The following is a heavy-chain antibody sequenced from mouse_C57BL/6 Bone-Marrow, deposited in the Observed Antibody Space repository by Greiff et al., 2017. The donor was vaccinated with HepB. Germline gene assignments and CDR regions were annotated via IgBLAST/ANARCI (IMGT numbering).Heavy chain of an antibody. Sequence: QVQLQQSDAELVKPGASVKISCKVSGYTFTDHTIHWMKQRPEQGLEWIGYIYPRDGSTKYNEKFKGKATLTADKSSSTAYMQLNSLTSEDSAVYFCASGSTAVVATRYFDVWGTGTTVTVSS. V-gene: IGHV1-78*01. J-gene: IGHJ1*03. CDR3: ASGSTAVVATRYFDV. CDR1: GYTFTDHT. D-gene: IGHD1-1*01. CDR2: IYPRDGST.